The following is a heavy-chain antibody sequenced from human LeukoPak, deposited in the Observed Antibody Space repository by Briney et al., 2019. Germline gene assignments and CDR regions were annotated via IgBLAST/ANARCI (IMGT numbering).Heavy chain of an antibody. J-gene: IGHJ6*03. CDR2: ISSSSSTI. D-gene: IGHD2-8*01. CDR3: ARRQICTNGVCFDVSYYYYYYMDV. V-gene: IGHV3-48*01. Sequence: GGSLRLSCAASGFTFSNYSMNWVRQAPGKGLEWVPYISSSSSTIYYADSVKGRFTISRDNAKNSLYLQMNSLRAEDTAVYYCARRQICTNGVCFDVSYYYYYYMDVWGKGTTVTVSS. CDR1: GFTFSNYS.